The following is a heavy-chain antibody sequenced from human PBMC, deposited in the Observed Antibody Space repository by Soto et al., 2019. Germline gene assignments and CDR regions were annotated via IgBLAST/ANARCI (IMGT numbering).Heavy chain of an antibody. CDR2: IYYSGST. D-gene: IGHD2-21*02. CDR3: ARGIWGLLNEY. J-gene: IGHJ4*02. V-gene: IGHV4-59*01. CDR1: VVSISSYY. Sequence: SETLSLTCTVSVVSISSYYWSCIRQPPGKGLEWIGYIYYSGSTNYNPSLKSRVTISVDTSKNQFSLKLSSVTAADTAVYYCARGIWGLLNEYWGQGTLVSVSS.